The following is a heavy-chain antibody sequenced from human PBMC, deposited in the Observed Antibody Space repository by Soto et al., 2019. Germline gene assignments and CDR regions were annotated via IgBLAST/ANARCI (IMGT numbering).Heavy chain of an antibody. V-gene: IGHV4-34*01. CDR1: GGSFSGYY. CDR3: ARGGGFIAGDMVWFDP. Sequence: ETLSITCAVHGGSFSGYYWSWMRQPPGKGLEWIGEINHRGTINYNPSLRSRVTISVDTSKNEFSLKLSSVTAADTAVYYCARGGGFIAGDMVWFDPWGQGTLVTVS. J-gene: IGHJ5*02. D-gene: IGHD6-13*01. CDR2: INHRGTI.